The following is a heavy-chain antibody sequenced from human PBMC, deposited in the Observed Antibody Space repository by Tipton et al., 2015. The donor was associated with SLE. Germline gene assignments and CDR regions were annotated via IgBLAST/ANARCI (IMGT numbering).Heavy chain of an antibody. D-gene: IGHD1-26*01. Sequence: TLSLTCTVSSGSVSSGAYYWSWIRQHPGKGLEWIGYVFSSGTTYYNPSLQGRLSMSLDTSKNQLSLQLCSVTSADTAVYYCARLSGSDPAVWGQGTTVTVSS. J-gene: IGHJ6*02. V-gene: IGHV4-31*03. CDR3: ARLSGSDPAV. CDR1: SGSVSSGAYY. CDR2: VFSSGTT.